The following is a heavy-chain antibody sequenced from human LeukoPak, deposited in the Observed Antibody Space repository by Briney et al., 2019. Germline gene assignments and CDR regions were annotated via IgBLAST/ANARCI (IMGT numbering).Heavy chain of an antibody. Sequence: GGSLRLSCGASGFTFSAYAMNWVRQAPGKGLEWVAIISYDGTHKYYADSVKGRFTISRDDSWNMLYLHMNSLRPQDTAVYYCARDLSPVGAAVGHFFGYWGQGTLVTVSS. D-gene: IGHD2-15*01. V-gene: IGHV3-30-3*01. CDR3: ARDLSPVGAAVGHFFGY. J-gene: IGHJ4*02. CDR2: ISYDGTHK. CDR1: GFTFSAYA.